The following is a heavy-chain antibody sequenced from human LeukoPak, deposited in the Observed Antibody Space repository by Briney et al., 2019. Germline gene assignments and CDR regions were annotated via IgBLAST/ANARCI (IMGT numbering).Heavy chain of an antibody. CDR1: GGSISSYY. CDR3: ARQRRENQLLYWFMNWFDP. J-gene: IGHJ5*02. V-gene: IGHV4-59*08. Sequence: PSETLSLTCTVSGGSISSYYWSWIRQPPGKGLEWIGYIYYSGSTNYNPSLKSRVTISVDTSKNQFSLKLSSVTAADTAVYYCARQRRENQLLYWFMNWFDPWGQGTLVTVSS. D-gene: IGHD2-2*02. CDR2: IYYSGST.